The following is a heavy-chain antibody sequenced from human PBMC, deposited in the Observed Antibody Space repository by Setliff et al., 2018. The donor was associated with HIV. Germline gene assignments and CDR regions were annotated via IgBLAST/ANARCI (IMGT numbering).Heavy chain of an antibody. CDR2: LYYTGRA. CDR1: GGSINNHF. J-gene: IGHJ6*03. D-gene: IGHD5-12*01. CDR3: ARDGYNYKKGTSYMDV. V-gene: IGHV4-59*11. Sequence: SETLSLTCTVSGGSINNHFWSWIRQPPGKGLEWLGCLYYTGRANYNPSLKSRLTVSVDTSKNQFSLKLSSVTAADTAVYYCARDGYNYKKGTSYMDVWGKGSTVTVSS.